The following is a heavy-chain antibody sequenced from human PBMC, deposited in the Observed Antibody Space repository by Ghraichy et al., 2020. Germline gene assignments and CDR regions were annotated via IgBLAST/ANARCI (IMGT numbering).Heavy chain of an antibody. CDR3: VRDKEDRP. CDR2: INPNSGDT. Sequence: ASVKVSCKASGYTFIDYYIFWVRQAPGQGLEWMAWINPNSGDTNYAQKFQGRLTVTRDTSISTAYMELTSLKFDDTAVYYCVRDKEDRPWGQGTLVTVSS. CDR1: GYTFIDYY. V-gene: IGHV1-2*02. J-gene: IGHJ5*02.